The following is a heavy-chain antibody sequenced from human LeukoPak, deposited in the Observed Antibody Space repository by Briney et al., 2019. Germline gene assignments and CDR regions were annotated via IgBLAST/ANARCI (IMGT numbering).Heavy chain of an antibody. CDR2: IIPIFGTA. D-gene: IGHD2/OR15-2a*01. Sequence: SVKVSCKASGGTFSSYAISWVRQAPGQGLEWMGRIIPIFGTANYAQKFQGRVTITTDESTSTAHMELSSLRSEDPAVYYCARKDLGSMADDYWGQGTLVTVSS. J-gene: IGHJ4*02. V-gene: IGHV1-69*05. CDR1: GGTFSSYA. CDR3: ARKDLGSMADDY.